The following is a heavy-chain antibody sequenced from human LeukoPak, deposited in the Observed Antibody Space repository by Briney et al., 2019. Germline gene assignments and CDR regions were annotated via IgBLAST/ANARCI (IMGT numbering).Heavy chain of an antibody. CDR3: ARESPRVGATTGDY. Sequence: SETLSLTCTVSGYSISSGYYRGWIRQPPGKGLEGIGSIYHSGSTYYNPSLKSRVTISVDTSKTQFSLKLSSVTAADTAVYYCARESPRVGATTGDYWGQGTLVTVSS. V-gene: IGHV4-38-2*02. J-gene: IGHJ4*02. D-gene: IGHD1-26*01. CDR2: IYHSGST. CDR1: GYSISSGYY.